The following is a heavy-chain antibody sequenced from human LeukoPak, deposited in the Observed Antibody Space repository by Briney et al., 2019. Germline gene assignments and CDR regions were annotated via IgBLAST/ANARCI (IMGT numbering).Heavy chain of an antibody. V-gene: IGHV1-2*02. CDR1: GYSFTDYY. CDR3: ARADRLHGGSYLIGP. J-gene: IGHJ5*02. Sequence: RASVKVSCKTSGYSFTDYYMHWVRQAPGQGLEWMGWINPNSGGTSSAQKFQGRVTMTRDTSITTVYMEVSWLTSDDTAIYYCARADRLHGGSYLIGPWGQGTLVTVSS. CDR2: INPNSGGT. D-gene: IGHD2-21*01.